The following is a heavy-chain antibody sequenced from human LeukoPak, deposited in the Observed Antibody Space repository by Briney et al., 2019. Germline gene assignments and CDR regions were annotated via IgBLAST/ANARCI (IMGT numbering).Heavy chain of an antibody. CDR3: AREGGGDILTGYYDY. J-gene: IGHJ4*02. CDR2: IIPIFGTA. D-gene: IGHD3-9*01. Sequence: SVKVSCKASGGTFSSYAISWVRQAPGQGLEWMGGIIPIFGTANYAQKFQGRVTITADKSTSTAYMELSSLRSEDTAVYYCAREGGGDILTGYYDYRGQGTLVTVSS. CDR1: GGTFSSYA. V-gene: IGHV1-69*06.